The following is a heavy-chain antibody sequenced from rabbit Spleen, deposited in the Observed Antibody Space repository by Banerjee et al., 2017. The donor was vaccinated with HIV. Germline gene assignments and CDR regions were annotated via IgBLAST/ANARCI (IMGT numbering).Heavy chain of an antibody. J-gene: IGHJ3*01. V-gene: IGHV1S45*01. D-gene: IGHD1-1*01. CDR3: TRETFSSDYGGAGDL. Sequence: QQQLVESGGGLVKPEGSLTLTCTASGFDLSSYYYMCWVRQAPGKGLELIACIYTSSGSTYYASWAKGRFTISKTSSTTVTLRMTSLTVADTATYFCTRETFSSDYGGAGDLWGQGTLVTVS. CDR2: IYTSSGST. CDR1: GFDLSSYYY.